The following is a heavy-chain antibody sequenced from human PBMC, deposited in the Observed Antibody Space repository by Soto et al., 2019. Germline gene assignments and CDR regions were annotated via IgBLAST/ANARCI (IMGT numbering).Heavy chain of an antibody. Sequence: EVQLVETGGGLIQPGGSLRLSCAASGFTVSNTYMTWVRQPPGKGLECGSVIYTAGGTNYADSVKGRFIISRDNSKNTLYLQMTRLRAEDTAVYYCARALPVAKGGFDPWGQGTLVTVSS. J-gene: IGHJ5*02. CDR2: IYTAGGT. CDR1: GFTVSNTY. V-gene: IGHV3-53*02. D-gene: IGHD2-2*01. CDR3: ARALPVAKGGFDP.